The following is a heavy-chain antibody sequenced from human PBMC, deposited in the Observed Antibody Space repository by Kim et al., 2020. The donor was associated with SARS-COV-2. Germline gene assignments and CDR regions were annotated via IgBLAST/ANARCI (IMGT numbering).Heavy chain of an antibody. V-gene: IGHV7-4-1*02. J-gene: IGHJ3*02. CDR3: ARATYYYGSGRARASEYAFDI. CDR2: INTNTGNP. CDR1: GYTFTSYA. Sequence: ASVKVSCKASGYTFTSYAMNSVRQAPGQGLEWMGWINTNTGNPTYAQGFTGRFVFSLDTSVNTAYLQISSLKAEDTAVYYCARATYYYGSGRARASEYAFDIWGKGTMVTVSS. D-gene: IGHD3-10*01.